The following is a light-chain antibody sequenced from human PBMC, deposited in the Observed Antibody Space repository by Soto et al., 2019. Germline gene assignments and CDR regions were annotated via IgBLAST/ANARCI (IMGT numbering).Light chain of an antibody. CDR2: KDS. CDR1: ALPKKY. J-gene: IGLJ3*02. V-gene: IGLV3-16*01. CDR3: LSTDSSGTYWV. Sequence: SYELTQPPSVSVSLGQMARITCSGEALPKKYAYWYQQKPGQFPVQGIYKDSERPSGIPERFSGSGSGTIVTLTISGVQAEAEADYYCLSTDSSGTYWVFGGGTKLTVL.